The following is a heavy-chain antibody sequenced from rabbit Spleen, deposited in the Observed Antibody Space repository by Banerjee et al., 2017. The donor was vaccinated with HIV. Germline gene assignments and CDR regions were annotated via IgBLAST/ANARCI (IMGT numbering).Heavy chain of an antibody. D-gene: IGHD4-1*01. CDR3: ARETSSGWGVISYYFNL. J-gene: IGHJ4*01. Sequence: QEQLVESGGGLVQPEGSLTLTCKASGFDLSSRYYMSWVRQAPGKGLEWIACIYDGATEYASWAKGRFTISKTSSTTVTLQMTSLTAADTATYFCARETSSGWGVISYYFNLWGPGPSSPS. CDR1: GFDLSSRYY. V-gene: IGHV1S45*01. CDR2: IYDGAT.